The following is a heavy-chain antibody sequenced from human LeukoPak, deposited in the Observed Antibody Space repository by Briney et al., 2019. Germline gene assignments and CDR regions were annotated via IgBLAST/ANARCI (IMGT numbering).Heavy chain of an antibody. V-gene: IGHV5-51*01. CDR1: GYSFSSYW. Sequence: GESLKISCKGSGYSFSSYWIGWVRQMPGADLEWMGVIYPGDSETRQSPSFQGQVTISADKSISTAYLQWSSLKASDTAMYYCARRIAAWGAFDIWGQGTMVTVSS. D-gene: IGHD6-25*01. CDR3: ARRIAAWGAFDI. J-gene: IGHJ3*02. CDR2: IYPGDSET.